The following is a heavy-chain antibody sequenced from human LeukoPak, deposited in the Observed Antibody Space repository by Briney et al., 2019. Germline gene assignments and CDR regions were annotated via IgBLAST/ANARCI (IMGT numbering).Heavy chain of an antibody. J-gene: IGHJ4*02. CDR3: AKDGKAVAITSSGAGYFDY. V-gene: IGHV3-9*01. CDR2: ISWNSGSI. Sequence: GRSLRLSCAASGFTFDGYAMHWVRQGPGKGLEWVSGISWNSGSIGYADSVKGRFTVSRDNAKNSLYLQMNSLRADDTALYYCAKDGKAVAITSSGAGYFDYWGQGTLVTVSS. D-gene: IGHD3-22*01. CDR1: GFTFDGYA.